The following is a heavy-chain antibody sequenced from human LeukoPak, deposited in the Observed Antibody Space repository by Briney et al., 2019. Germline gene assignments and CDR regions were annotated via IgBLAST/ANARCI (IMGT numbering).Heavy chain of an antibody. CDR1: GFNFSSYW. CDR2: IKEDVSEK. J-gene: IGHJ4*02. D-gene: IGHD5-24*01. V-gene: IGHV3-7*01. Sequence: GGSLTLSCAASGFNFSSYWMTWVRQAPGKGLEWVVNIKEDVSEKYYVDSVKGRFTISRDNAKNSLYLQMNSLGPEDTAIYYCARQGMGNADYWGQGTLATVS. CDR3: ARQGMGNADY.